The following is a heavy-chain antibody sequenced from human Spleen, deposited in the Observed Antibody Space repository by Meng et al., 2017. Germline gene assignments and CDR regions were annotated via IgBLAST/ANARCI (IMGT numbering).Heavy chain of an antibody. D-gene: IGHD3-10*01. CDR1: ALAFSSYA. J-gene: IGHJ4*02. CDR3: ARETYALLCFGELGY. Sequence: EVRKLCASVTVLIKASALAFSSYAIFWMQPDPGQVLEWMGGTIPIVCAPNYAQKFQGRVTITADESTNTAYMELSSLRSEHTAVYYCARETYALLCFGELGYWGQGTLVTVSS. CDR2: TIPIVCAP. V-gene: IGHV1-69*01.